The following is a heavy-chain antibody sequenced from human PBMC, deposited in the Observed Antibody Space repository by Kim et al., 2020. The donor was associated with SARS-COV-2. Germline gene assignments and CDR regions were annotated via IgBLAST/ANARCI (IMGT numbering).Heavy chain of an antibody. CDR3: ASQEDRYCSSTSCYEYYYDGMDV. V-gene: IGHV3-48*04. D-gene: IGHD2-2*01. CDR2: ISRSSSTI. CDR1: GFTFSSYS. Sequence: GGSLRLSCAASGFTFSSYSMNWVRQAPGKGLEWVSYISRSSSTIYYADSVKGRFTISRDNAKISLYLQMNSLRAEDTAVYYCASQEDRYCSSTSCYEYYYDGMDVGGQGTAVTVSS. J-gene: IGHJ6*02.